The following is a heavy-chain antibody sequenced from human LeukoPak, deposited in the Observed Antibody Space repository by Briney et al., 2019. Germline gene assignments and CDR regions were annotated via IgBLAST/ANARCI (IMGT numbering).Heavy chain of an antibody. J-gene: IGHJ4*02. D-gene: IGHD6-13*01. V-gene: IGHV1-69*13. CDR2: IIPIFGTA. CDR3: ARVGIAAPNS. CDR1: GGTFSSYA. Sequence: PAASVKVSCKASGGTFSSYAISWVRQAPGQGLEWMGGIIPIFGTANYAQKFQGRVTITADESTSTAYMELSSLRSEDTAVYYRARVGIAAPNSWGQGTLVTVSS.